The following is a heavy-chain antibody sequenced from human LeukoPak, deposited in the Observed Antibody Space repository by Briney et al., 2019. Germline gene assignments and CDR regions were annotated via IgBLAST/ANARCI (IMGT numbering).Heavy chain of an antibody. CDR2: ISWNSGSI. Sequence: GGSLRLSCAASGFTFDDYAMHWVRQAPGKGLEWVSGISWNSGSIGYADSVKGRFTISRDNAKNSLYLQMNSLRGEDMALYYCAKGLVGSSIAGFFDYWDQGILVTVSS. CDR3: AKGLVGSSIAGFFDY. D-gene: IGHD6-6*01. CDR1: GFTFDDYA. V-gene: IGHV3-9*03. J-gene: IGHJ4*02.